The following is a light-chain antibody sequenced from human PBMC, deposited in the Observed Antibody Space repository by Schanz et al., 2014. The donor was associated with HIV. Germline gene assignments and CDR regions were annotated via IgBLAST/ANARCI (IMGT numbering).Light chain of an antibody. Sequence: EIVMTQSPLSLPVSPGEPASISCRSSQSLLHTNGQTYVDWYLQKPGKPPQLLIYLGSNRASGVPDRFGGSGSGTDCTLKISRVEAEDVGVYYCMQALHTPNTFGGGTTVEIK. V-gene: IGKV2-28*01. CDR2: LGS. J-gene: IGKJ4*01. CDR1: QSLLHTNGQTY. CDR3: MQALHTPNT.